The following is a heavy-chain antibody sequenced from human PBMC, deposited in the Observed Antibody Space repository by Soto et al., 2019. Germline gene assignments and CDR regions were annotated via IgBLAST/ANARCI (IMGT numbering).Heavy chain of an antibody. D-gene: IGHD2-15*01. Sequence: QVQLVQSGAEVKKPGSSVKVSCKASGGTFSSYTISWVRQAPGQGLEWMGRIIPILGIANYAQKFQGRVTITADKSTSTAYMELISLRSEETAVYYCASQNGYSGRDWGQGTLVTVSS. V-gene: IGHV1-69*02. CDR2: IIPILGIA. CDR3: ASQNGYSGRD. J-gene: IGHJ4*02. CDR1: GGTFSSYT.